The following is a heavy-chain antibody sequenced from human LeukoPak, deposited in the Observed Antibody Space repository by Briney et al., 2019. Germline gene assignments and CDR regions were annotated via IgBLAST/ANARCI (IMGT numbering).Heavy chain of an antibody. V-gene: IGHV1-8*02. J-gene: IGHJ6*02. Sequence: ASVKVSCKASGYTFTSYYMHWVRQATGQGLEWMGWMNPNSGNTGYAQKFQGRVTMTRNTSISTAYMELSSLRSEDTAVYYCARLAYCTNGVCYGDYYYYYGMDVWGQGTTVTVSS. D-gene: IGHD2-8*01. CDR1: GYTFTSYY. CDR3: ARLAYCTNGVCYGDYYYYYGMDV. CDR2: MNPNSGNT.